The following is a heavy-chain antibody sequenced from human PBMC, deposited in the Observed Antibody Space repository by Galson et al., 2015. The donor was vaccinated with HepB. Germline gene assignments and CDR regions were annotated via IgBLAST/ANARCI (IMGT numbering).Heavy chain of an antibody. CDR3: ARDYDFWYYYMDV. CDR2: ISSSSSYI. D-gene: IGHD3-3*01. J-gene: IGHJ6*03. V-gene: IGHV3-21*01. CDR1: GFTFSSYS. Sequence: SLRLSCAASGFTFSSYSMNWVRQAPGKGLEWVSSISSSSSYIYYADSVKGRFTISRDNAKNSLYLQMNSLRAEDTAVYYCARDYDFWYYYMDVWGKGTTVTVSS.